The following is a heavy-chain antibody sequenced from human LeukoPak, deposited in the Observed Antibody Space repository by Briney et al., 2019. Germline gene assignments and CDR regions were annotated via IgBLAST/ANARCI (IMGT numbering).Heavy chain of an antibody. CDR3: ARVGDGYNVDH. CDR2: IYYSGST. CDR1: GGSISSGGYS. Sequence: SETLSLTCAVSGGSISSGGYSWSWIRQPPGKGLEWIGYIYYSGSTNYNPSLKSRVTISVDTSKNQFSLKLSSVTAADTAVYYCARVGDGYNVDHWGQGTLVTVSS. V-gene: IGHV4-61*08. J-gene: IGHJ4*02. D-gene: IGHD5-24*01.